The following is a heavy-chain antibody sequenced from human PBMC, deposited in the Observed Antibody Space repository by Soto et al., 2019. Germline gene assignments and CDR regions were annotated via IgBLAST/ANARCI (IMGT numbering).Heavy chain of an antibody. CDR2: IYYSGST. V-gene: IGHV4-39*01. CDR1: GGSISSSSYY. Sequence: QLQLQESGPGLVKPSETLSLTCTVSGGSISSSSYYWGWIRQPPGKGLEWIGSIYYSGSTYYNPSLKSRVTISVDTSKNQFSLKLSSVTAADTAVYYCARHIRFLIPSRGMDVWGQGTTVTVSS. D-gene: IGHD3-3*01. J-gene: IGHJ6*02. CDR3: ARHIRFLIPSRGMDV.